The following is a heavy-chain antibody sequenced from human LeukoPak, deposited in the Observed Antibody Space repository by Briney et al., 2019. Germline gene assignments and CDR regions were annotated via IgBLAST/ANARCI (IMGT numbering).Heavy chain of an antibody. CDR1: GGSFSGYY. V-gene: IGHV4-34*01. Sequence: SETLSLTCAVYGGSFSGYYWSWIRQPPGKGLEWIGEINHSGSTNYNPSLKSRVTISVDTSKNQFSLKLSSVTAADTAVYYCARGRYCSSTSCYNPFSFFDYWGQGTLVTVSS. CDR2: INHSGST. J-gene: IGHJ4*02. D-gene: IGHD2-2*02. CDR3: ARGRYCSSTSCYNPFSFFDY.